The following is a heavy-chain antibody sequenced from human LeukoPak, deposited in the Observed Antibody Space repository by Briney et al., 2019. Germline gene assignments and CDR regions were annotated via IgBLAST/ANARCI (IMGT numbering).Heavy chain of an antibody. J-gene: IGHJ5*01. CDR2: ISYDGSNK. V-gene: IGHV3-30*18. Sequence: PGRSLRLSCAASGFTFSSYGMHWVRQAPGKGLEWVAVISYDGSNKYYADSVKGRFTISRVNAKKSLYLQMNSLRAEDTALYYCTKSDVRQLWLPPFDSWGQGTLVTVSS. D-gene: IGHD5-18*01. CDR1: GFTFSSYG. CDR3: TKSDVRQLWLPPFDS.